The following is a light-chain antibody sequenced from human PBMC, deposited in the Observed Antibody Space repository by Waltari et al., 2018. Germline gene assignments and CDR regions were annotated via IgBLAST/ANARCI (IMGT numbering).Light chain of an antibody. CDR1: STDIGGYEH. Sequence: QSALTQPASVSGSPGQSITISCTGSSTDIGGYEHVTWYRQDPGKAPKLIIHNVNKRPAGVSDRFSGSKSGNTASLTISGLQAEDEAHYFCNSYTSRSTMIFGGGTTLTV. CDR3: NSYTSRSTMI. CDR2: NVN. V-gene: IGLV2-14*01. J-gene: IGLJ2*01.